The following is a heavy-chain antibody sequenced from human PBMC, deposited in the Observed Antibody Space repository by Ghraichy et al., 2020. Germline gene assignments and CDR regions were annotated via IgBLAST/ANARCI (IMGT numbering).Heavy chain of an antibody. V-gene: IGHV4-30-4*01. CDR3: ARDRRDWFLP. Sequence: LRLSCTVTGDSITSGGYYWSWLRQSPGKGLEYIGYIYHSGTTYYNPSLSRRVTISIDTSANKFFLNLTSVTAADTAVYYCARDRRDWFLPWGQGTLVTVSS. CDR1: GDSITSGGYY. CDR2: IYHSGTT. J-gene: IGHJ5*02.